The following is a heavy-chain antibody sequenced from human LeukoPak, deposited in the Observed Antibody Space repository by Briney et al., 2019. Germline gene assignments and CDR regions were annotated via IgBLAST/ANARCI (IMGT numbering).Heavy chain of an antibody. CDR3: AKWARYSSSAFDP. J-gene: IGHJ5*02. Sequence: GGALRLSCAASGFTFSRYAMSWVRQAPGKGVEGVSAISGSGGSTYYADSVKGRFTISRDNSKNTLYLQMNSLRAEDTAVYYCAKWARYSSSAFDPWGQGTLVTVSS. V-gene: IGHV3-23*01. CDR1: GFTFSRYA. D-gene: IGHD6-13*01. CDR2: ISGSGGST.